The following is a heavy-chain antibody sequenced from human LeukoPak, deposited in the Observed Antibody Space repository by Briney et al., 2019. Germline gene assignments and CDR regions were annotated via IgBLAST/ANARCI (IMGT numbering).Heavy chain of an antibody. Sequence: ASVKVSCKTSGYTFISYDISWVRQAPGQGLEWMGGIIPIFGTANYAQKFQGRVTITTDESTSTAYMELSSLRSEDTAVYYCAREDPLYSSSPQYYFDYWGQGTLVTVSS. CDR2: IIPIFGTA. CDR1: GYTFISYD. CDR3: AREDPLYSSSPQYYFDY. V-gene: IGHV1-69*05. D-gene: IGHD6-6*01. J-gene: IGHJ4*02.